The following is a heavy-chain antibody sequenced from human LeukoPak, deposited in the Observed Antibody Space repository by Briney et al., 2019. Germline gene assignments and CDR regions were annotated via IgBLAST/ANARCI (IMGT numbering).Heavy chain of an antibody. CDR3: ARLGNWPYYFDY. CDR1: GGSISSYY. Sequence: PETLSLTCTVSGGSISSYYWSWIRQPPGKGLEWIGYIYYSGSTNYNPSLKSRVTISVDTSKNQFSLKLSSVTAADTAVYYCARLGNWPYYFDYWGQGTLVTVSS. V-gene: IGHV4-59*08. D-gene: IGHD1-1*01. J-gene: IGHJ4*02. CDR2: IYYSGST.